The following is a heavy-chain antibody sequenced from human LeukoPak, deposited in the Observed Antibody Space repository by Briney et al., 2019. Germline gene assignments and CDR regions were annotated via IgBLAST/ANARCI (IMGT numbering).Heavy chain of an antibody. CDR3: AKDRPHYYYDSSGYQTVDY. Sequence: GGSLRLSCAASGFTVSSNYMSWVRQAPGKGLEWVSVIYSGGSTYYADSVKGRFTISRDNSKNTLYLQMNSLRAEDTAVYYCAKDRPHYYYDSSGYQTVDYWGQGTLVTVSS. V-gene: IGHV3-53*01. J-gene: IGHJ4*02. CDR2: IYSGGST. CDR1: GFTVSSNY. D-gene: IGHD3-22*01.